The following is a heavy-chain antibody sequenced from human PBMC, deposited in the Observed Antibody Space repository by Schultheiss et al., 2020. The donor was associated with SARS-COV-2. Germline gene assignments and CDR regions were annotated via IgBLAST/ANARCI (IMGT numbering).Heavy chain of an antibody. CDR2: INPNSGGT. Sequence: ASVKVSCKASGYTFTGYYMHWVRQAPGQGLEWMGWINPNSGGTNYAQKFQGRVTMTRDTSISTAYMELSRLRSDDTAVYYCAKRGGVTTGGAFDIWGQGTMVTVSS. CDR1: GYTFTGYY. CDR3: AKRGGVTTGGAFDI. J-gene: IGHJ3*02. D-gene: IGHD4-17*01. V-gene: IGHV1-2*02.